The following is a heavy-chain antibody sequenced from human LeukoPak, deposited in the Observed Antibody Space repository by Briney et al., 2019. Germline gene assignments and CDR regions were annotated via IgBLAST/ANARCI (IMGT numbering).Heavy chain of an antibody. J-gene: IGHJ4*02. V-gene: IGHV3-53*01. CDR2: IYSGGST. CDR3: AGGNTYYYDSSGYFDY. D-gene: IGHD3-22*01. Sequence: GGSLRLSCAASGFTVSSNYMSWVRQAPGKGLEWVSAIYSGGSTYYADSVKGRFTISRDNSKNTLYLQMNSLRAEDTAGYYCAGGNTYYYDSSGYFDYWGQGTLVTVSS. CDR1: GFTVSSNY.